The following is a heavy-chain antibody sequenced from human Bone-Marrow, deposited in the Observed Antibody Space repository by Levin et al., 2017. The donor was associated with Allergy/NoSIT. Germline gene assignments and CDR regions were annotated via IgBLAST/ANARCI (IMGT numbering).Heavy chain of an antibody. D-gene: IGHD3-3*01. V-gene: IGHV4-59*01. J-gene: IGHJ5*02. Sequence: TSETLSLTCTVSGGSINDYYWSWIRQPPGKGLEWIGYIFYSGSTNYNPSLKSRLTISVDMSKRHFSLKLSSVTAADTAVYYCARVTMGWFDPWGQGTLVTVSS. CDR1: GGSINDYY. CDR3: ARVTMGWFDP. CDR2: IFYSGST.